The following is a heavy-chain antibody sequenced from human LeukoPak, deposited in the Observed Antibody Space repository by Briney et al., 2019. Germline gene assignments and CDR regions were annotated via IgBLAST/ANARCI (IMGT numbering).Heavy chain of an antibody. J-gene: IGHJ4*02. CDR3: AREGGFYRPLDY. D-gene: IGHD3-3*01. CDR1: GGSVTSTNW. CDR2: VHLDGRT. Sequence: SETLSLTCGVSGGSVTSTNWWTWVRQPPGKGLEWIGEVHLDGRTNYNPSLKSRLTMSVDLSENHVSPKLTSVTAADTAVYYCAREGGFYRPLDYSGQGTLVTVSS. V-gene: IGHV4-4*02.